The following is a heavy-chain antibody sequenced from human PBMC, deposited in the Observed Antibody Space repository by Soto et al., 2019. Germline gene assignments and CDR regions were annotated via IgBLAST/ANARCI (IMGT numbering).Heavy chain of an antibody. CDR3: ARWGTTGGLDV. V-gene: IGHV3-30*19. CDR1: GFTFRSYV. Sequence: QVQLVESGGGVVQPGTSMRLSCVGSGFTFRSYVIHWVRQAPGKGLEWVALTSYDGSNKYYDDSVKGRFTISRDNSRNTVDLQMHSLRLEDKALYYCARWGTTGGLDVWGQGTLVSVSS. CDR2: TSYDGSNK. D-gene: IGHD3-16*01. J-gene: IGHJ4*02.